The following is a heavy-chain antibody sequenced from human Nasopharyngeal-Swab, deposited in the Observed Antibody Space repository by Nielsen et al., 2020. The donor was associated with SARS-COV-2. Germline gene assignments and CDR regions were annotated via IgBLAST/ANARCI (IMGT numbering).Heavy chain of an antibody. D-gene: IGHD2-15*01. Sequence: GGSLRLSCAASGFTFDDYTIHWVRKAPGRGLEWVSGISWDSGNIGYADSVTGRFTIFRDNAKNSLYLQMNSLRAEDTALYYCVKDNLLRAFDLWGQGTMVTVSS. CDR3: VKDNLLRAFDL. CDR1: GFTFDDYT. CDR2: ISWDSGNI. V-gene: IGHV3-9*01. J-gene: IGHJ3*01.